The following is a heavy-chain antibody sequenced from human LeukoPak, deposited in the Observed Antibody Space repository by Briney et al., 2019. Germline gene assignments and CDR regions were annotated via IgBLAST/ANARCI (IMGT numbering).Heavy chain of an antibody. V-gene: IGHV4-59*01. Sequence: PSETLSLTCTVSGGSISSYYWSWIRQPPGKGLEWIGYIYYSGSTNYNPSLKSRVTTSVDTSKNQFSLKLSSVTAADTAVYYCAREGYYYDSSGYYLALDYWGQGTLVTVSS. J-gene: IGHJ4*02. D-gene: IGHD3-22*01. CDR2: IYYSGST. CDR1: GGSISSYY. CDR3: AREGYYYDSSGYYLALDY.